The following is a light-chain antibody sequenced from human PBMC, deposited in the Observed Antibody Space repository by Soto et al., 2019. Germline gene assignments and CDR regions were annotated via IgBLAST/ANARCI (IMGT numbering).Light chain of an antibody. CDR1: QSISSN. Sequence: EIVMTQSPATLSVSPGERATLSCRASQSISSNLAWYQQKPDQAPRLLIYGASTRATGIPARFSGSGFGTEFTLTITSLQSEDFAVYYCQQYHYWPPLTFGGGTKVEIK. CDR3: QQYHYWPPLT. V-gene: IGKV3-15*01. CDR2: GAS. J-gene: IGKJ4*01.